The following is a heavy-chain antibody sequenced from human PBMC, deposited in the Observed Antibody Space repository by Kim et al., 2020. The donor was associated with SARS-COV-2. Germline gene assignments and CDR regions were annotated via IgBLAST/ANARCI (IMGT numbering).Heavy chain of an antibody. V-gene: IGHV3-64D*06. J-gene: IGHJ5*02. CDR1: GFTFSSYA. D-gene: IGHD3-9*01. CDR2: ISSNGGST. Sequence: GGSLRLSCSASGFTFSSYAMHWVRQAPGKGLEYVSAISSNGGSTYYADSVKGRFTISRDNSKNTLYLQMSSLRAEDTAVYYCAPHYDILTGYSYPMGNWFDPWGQGTLVTVSS. CDR3: APHYDILTGYSYPMGNWFDP.